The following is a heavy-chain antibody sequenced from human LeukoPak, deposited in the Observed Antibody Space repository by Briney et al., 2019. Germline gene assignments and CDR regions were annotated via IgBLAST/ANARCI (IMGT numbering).Heavy chain of an antibody. Sequence: SQTLSLTCTVSGGSISSGDYYWSWIRQPPGKGLQWIGYIYYSGSTSYNPSLQSQVNISVDTSKSRVSLKPSSVTAADTAVYFCARDTAAAYFDYWGQGTLVTVSS. CDR2: IYYSGST. CDR3: ARDTAAAYFDY. J-gene: IGHJ4*02. D-gene: IGHD4-17*01. V-gene: IGHV4-30-4*01. CDR1: GGSISSGDYY.